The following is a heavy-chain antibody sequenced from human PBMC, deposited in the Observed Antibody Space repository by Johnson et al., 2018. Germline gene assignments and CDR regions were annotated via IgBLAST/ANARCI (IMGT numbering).Heavy chain of an antibody. J-gene: IGHJ4*01. CDR3: ARVKMAYYYDRSGYPTFDL. Sequence: VQLLESGGGLVKPGGPLRLSCTASGFTFSDYYMSWIRQSPGKGLVWVSYIGTSGHTMNYADFVKGRFIISRDNAKNSLVLQMNSLRAEDTAIYYCARVKMAYYYDRSGYPTFDLWGHGTLVTVSS. CDR1: GFTFSDYY. CDR2: IGTSGHTM. V-gene: IGHV3-11*04. D-gene: IGHD3-22*01.